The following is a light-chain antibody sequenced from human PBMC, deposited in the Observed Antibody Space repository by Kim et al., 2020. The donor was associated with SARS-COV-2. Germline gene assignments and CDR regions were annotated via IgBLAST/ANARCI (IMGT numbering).Light chain of an antibody. V-gene: IGKV1-27*01. CDR1: QGLSNN. CDR2: AAS. CDR3: QRYNSAPWT. Sequence: DIQMTQSPSSLSAAVGDKVTITCRASQGLSNNLAWYQHKPGKAPKLLIYAASALQSEVPSRFSGSGSGTEFTLTISSLQPEDVATFYCQRYNSAPWTFGQGTRGEIK. J-gene: IGKJ1*01.